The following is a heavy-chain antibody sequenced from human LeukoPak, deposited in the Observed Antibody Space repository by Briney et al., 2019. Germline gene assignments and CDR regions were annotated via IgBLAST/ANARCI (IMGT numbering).Heavy chain of an antibody. V-gene: IGHV3-33*01. Sequence: PGGSLRLSCAASGFTFSNYGMHWVRQAPGKGLGWVAVIWYDGSNKYYADSVKGRFTISRDNSKNTLFLQMNSLRAEDTAVYYCAREGKYSYGPFDYWGQGTLVTVSS. J-gene: IGHJ4*02. D-gene: IGHD5-18*01. CDR2: IWYDGSNK. CDR3: AREGKYSYGPFDY. CDR1: GFTFSNYG.